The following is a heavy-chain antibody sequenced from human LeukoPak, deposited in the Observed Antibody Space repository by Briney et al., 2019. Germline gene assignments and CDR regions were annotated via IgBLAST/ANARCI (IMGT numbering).Heavy chain of an antibody. CDR1: GASISGSGYY. V-gene: IGHV4-39*01. CDR3: VKSGGYGLIDY. Sequence: SETLSLTCAVSGASISGSGYYWGWIRQPPGKGLEWIGNIYSSGSTYYNASLQSRVTISIDTSKNQFSLRLSSATAADTAMYYCVKSGGYGLIDYWGQGTRVTVSS. CDR2: IYSSGST. J-gene: IGHJ4*02. D-gene: IGHD1-26*01.